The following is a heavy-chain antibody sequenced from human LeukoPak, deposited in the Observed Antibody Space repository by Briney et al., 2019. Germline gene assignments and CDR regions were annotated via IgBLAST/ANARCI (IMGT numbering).Heavy chain of an antibody. CDR1: GFTFSSYA. V-gene: IGHV3-30-3*01. J-gene: IGHJ5*02. CDR3: ARDGEMATTTYNWFDP. D-gene: IGHD5-24*01. CDR2: ISYDGSNK. Sequence: GRSLRLSCAASGFTFSSYAMHWVRQAPGKGLEWVAVISYDGSNKYYTDSVKDRFTISRDNSKNTLYLQMNSLRAEDTAVYYCARDGEMATTTYNWFDPWGQGTLVTVS.